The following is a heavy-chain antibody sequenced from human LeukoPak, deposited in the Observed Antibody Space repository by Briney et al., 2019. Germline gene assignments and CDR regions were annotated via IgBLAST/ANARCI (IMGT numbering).Heavy chain of an antibody. J-gene: IGHJ4*02. V-gene: IGHV4-59*01. Sequence: SETLSLTCTVSGGSISSYYWSWIRQPPGKGLEWLGYIYYSGSTNYNPSLKSRVTISVDTSKNQFSLKLSSVTAADTAVYYCARAMGTYSLYYFDYWGQGTLVTVSS. CDR2: IYYSGST. CDR3: ARAMGTYSLYYFDY. CDR1: GGSISSYY. D-gene: IGHD2-21*01.